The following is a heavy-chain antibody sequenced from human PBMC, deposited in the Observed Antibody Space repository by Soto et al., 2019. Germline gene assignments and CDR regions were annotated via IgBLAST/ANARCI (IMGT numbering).Heavy chain of an antibody. CDR2: LSGGGSTT. Sequence: EVQLLESGGGFVQPGESLRLSCAASGFTFSLSAMSWVRQAPGRGLDWVSSLSGGGSTTYYAESVKGRFTISRDNSKNTVHLQMNSLRAEDTAVYYCAKGPEYDILTGCDYWGQGALVTVSS. D-gene: IGHD3-9*01. CDR1: GFTFSLSA. CDR3: AKGPEYDILTGCDY. V-gene: IGHV3-23*01. J-gene: IGHJ4*02.